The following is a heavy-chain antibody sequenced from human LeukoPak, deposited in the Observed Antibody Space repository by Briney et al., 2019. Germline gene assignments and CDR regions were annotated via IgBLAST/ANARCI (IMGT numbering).Heavy chain of an antibody. CDR2: ISAYNGNT. D-gene: IGHD6-13*01. CDR3: ARDRIAAAGTVDAFDI. J-gene: IGHJ3*02. Sequence: ASVKVSCKASGYTFTSYGISWVRQAPGQGLEWMGWISAYNGNTNYAQKLQGRVTMTTDTSTSTAYMELRSLRSDDTAVYYCARDRIAAAGTVDAFDIWGQGTMVTVSS. CDR1: GYTFTSYG. V-gene: IGHV1-18*01.